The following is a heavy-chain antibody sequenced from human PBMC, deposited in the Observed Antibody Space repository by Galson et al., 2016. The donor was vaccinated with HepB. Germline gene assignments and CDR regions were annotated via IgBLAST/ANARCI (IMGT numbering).Heavy chain of an antibody. CDR1: GGSFSTYH. D-gene: IGHD2-2*01. CDR3: ARSLYCSTTTCHFDY. V-gene: IGHV4-34*01. J-gene: IGHJ4*02. CDR2: INQSGGT. Sequence: SETLSLTCAVYGGSFSTYHWSWIRQSPGKGLEWMGEINQSGGTKANPSLKSRVTISIETSKNQFSLKLSSVTAADTAVYYCARSLYCSTTTCHFDYWGQGTLVTVSS.